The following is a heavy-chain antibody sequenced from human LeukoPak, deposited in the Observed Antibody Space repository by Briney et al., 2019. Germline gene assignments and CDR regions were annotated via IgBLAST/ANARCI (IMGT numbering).Heavy chain of an antibody. V-gene: IGHV4-59*01. J-gene: IGHJ4*02. Sequence: SETLSLTCTVSGGSISSYYWSWIRQPPGKGLEWIGYIYYSGSTNYNPSLKSRVTISVDTSKNQFSLNLTSVTAADAAIYYCARSKSGYRCDYWSRGTRVIVSS. CDR1: GGSISSYY. D-gene: IGHD5-12*01. CDR2: IYYSGST. CDR3: ARSKSGYRCDY.